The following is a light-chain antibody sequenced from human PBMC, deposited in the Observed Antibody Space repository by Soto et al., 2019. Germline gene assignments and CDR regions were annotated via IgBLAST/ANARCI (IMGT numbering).Light chain of an antibody. CDR2: DTS. Sequence: QAVVTHEPSLTVSPGGTVTLTCGSSTGAVTSGHYPYWFQQKPGQAPRTLIYDTSNKHSWTPARFSGSLLGGKAALTLSGAQPEDEAEYHCLLSYSGARHVVFGGGTKLTVL. J-gene: IGLJ2*01. V-gene: IGLV7-46*01. CDR1: TGAVTSGHY. CDR3: LLSYSGARHVV.